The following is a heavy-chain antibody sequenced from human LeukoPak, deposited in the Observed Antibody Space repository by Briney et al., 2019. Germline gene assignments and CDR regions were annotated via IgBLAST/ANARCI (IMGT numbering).Heavy chain of an antibody. D-gene: IGHD3-10*01. Sequence: ASVKVSRKASGYTFTSYGISWVRQAPGQGLEWMGWINAYNGNTSYAQKLQGRVTMTTDTSTSTAYMELRRLRYDDTAVYYCARVGPMVRGAIRRTDYWGQGTLVTVSS. V-gene: IGHV1-18*01. J-gene: IGHJ4*02. CDR2: INAYNGNT. CDR1: GYTFTSYG. CDR3: ARVGPMVRGAIRRTDY.